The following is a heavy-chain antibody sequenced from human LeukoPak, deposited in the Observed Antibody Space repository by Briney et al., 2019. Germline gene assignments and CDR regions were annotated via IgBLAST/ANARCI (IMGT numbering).Heavy chain of an antibody. J-gene: IGHJ4*02. CDR2: IYSGGST. CDR1: GFTVSSNY. V-gene: IGHV3-53*01. Sequence: PGGSLRLSCAASGFTVSSNYMSWVRQAPGKGLEWVSVIYSGGSTYYADSVKGRFTISRDNSKNMLYLQMNSLRAEDTAVYYCARVRVPAAMGEYYFDYWGQGTLVTVSS. D-gene: IGHD2-2*01. CDR3: ARVRVPAAMGEYYFDY.